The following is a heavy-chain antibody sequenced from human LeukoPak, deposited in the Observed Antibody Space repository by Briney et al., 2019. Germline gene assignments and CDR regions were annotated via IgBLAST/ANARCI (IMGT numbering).Heavy chain of an antibody. CDR1: GGTFSSYA. Sequence: ASVKVSCKASGGTFSSYAISWVRQAPGQGLEWMGWINTNTGNPTYAQGFTGRFVFSLDTSVSTAYLQISSLKAEDTAVYYCARDLGVAARPDYYFDYWGQGTLVTVSS. D-gene: IGHD6-6*01. V-gene: IGHV7-4-1*02. CDR2: INTNTGNP. CDR3: ARDLGVAARPDYYFDY. J-gene: IGHJ4*02.